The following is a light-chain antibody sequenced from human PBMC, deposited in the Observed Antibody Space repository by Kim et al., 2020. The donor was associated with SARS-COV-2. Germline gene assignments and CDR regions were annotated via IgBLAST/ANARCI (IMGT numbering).Light chain of an antibody. Sequence: APEATARTTWGGNDSEDHSVHWYQQRPGPAPVLVIYFDTDRPSGLPERFSGSNSGNTASLSISRVEAGDEADYYCQVCDSSSDHRVFGGGTKLTVL. CDR2: FDT. V-gene: IGLV3-21*04. CDR1: DSEDHS. J-gene: IGLJ3*02. CDR3: QVCDSSSDHRV.